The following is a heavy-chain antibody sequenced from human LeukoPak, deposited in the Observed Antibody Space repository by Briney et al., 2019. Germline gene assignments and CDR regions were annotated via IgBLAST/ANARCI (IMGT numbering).Heavy chain of an antibody. CDR2: IKQDGSAK. D-gene: IGHD3-3*01. V-gene: IGHV3-7*01. Sequence: PGGSLRLSCAASGFTFSSYWMSCVRQAPGKGLEWVANIKQDGSAKDYVDAVKGRFTISRDNAKNSLYLQMNSMRAEDTAVYYCARPNYDFWSGYSFGAFDIWGQGTMVTVSS. J-gene: IGHJ3*02. CDR1: GFTFSSYW. CDR3: ARPNYDFWSGYSFGAFDI.